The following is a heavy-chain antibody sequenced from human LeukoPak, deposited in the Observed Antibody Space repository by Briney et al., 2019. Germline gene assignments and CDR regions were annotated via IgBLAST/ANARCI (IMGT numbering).Heavy chain of an antibody. CDR3: ARGAREVRRYGMDV. CDR2: IYYSGST. V-gene: IGHV4-31*03. CDR1: GGSISSGGYY. J-gene: IGHJ6*04. D-gene: IGHD3-10*01. Sequence: PSQTLSRTCTVSGGSISSGGYYWSWIRQLPGKGLEWIGYIYYSGSTYYNPSLKSRVTISVDTSKNQFSLKLSSVTAADTAVYYCARGAREVRRYGMDVWGKGTTVTVSS.